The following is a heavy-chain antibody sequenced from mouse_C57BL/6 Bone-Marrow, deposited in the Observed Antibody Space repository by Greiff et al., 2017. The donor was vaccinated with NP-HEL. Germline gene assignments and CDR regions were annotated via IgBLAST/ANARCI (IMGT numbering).Heavy chain of an antibody. V-gene: IGHV14-4*01. J-gene: IGHJ3*01. CDR2: IDPENGDT. CDR1: GFNFKDDY. CDR3: TTCYGPAWFAY. D-gene: IGHD1-1*02. Sequence: EVKLMESGAELVRPGASVKLSCTASGFNFKDDYMHWVKQRPEQGLEWIGWIDPENGDTEYASKFQGKATITADTSSNTAYLQLSSLTSEDTAVYYFTTCYGPAWFAYWGQGTLVTVSA.